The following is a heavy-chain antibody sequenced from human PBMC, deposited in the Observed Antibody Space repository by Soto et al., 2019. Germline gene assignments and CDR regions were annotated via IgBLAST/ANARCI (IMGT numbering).Heavy chain of an antibody. J-gene: IGHJ4*02. CDR3: ARDFAPTSSSWWHFDY. CDR1: GFTVSSNY. V-gene: IGHV3-66*01. D-gene: IGHD6-13*01. Sequence: GGSLRLSCAASGFTVSSNYMSWVRQAPGKGLEWVSVIYSGGSTYYADSVKGRFTISRDNSKNTLYLQMNSLRAEDTAVYYCARDFAPTSSSWWHFDYWGQGTLVTVSS. CDR2: IYSGGST.